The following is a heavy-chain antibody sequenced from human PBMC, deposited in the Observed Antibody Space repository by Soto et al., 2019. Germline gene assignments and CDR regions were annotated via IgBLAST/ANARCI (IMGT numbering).Heavy chain of an antibody. CDR1: GGSVSSGSYY. J-gene: IGHJ4*02. Sequence: SETLSLTCTISGGSVSSGSYYWSWIRQPPGKGLEWIGYIYYSGSTNYNPSLKSRVTISVDASKKQFSLKLSSVTAADTAVYYCARSRGTYGEGNYYFDYWGQGTLVTVSS. V-gene: IGHV4-61*01. CDR2: IYYSGST. CDR3: ARSRGTYGEGNYYFDY. D-gene: IGHD3-10*01.